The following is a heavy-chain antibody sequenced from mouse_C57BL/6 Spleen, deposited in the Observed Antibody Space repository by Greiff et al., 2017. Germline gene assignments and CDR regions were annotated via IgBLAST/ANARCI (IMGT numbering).Heavy chain of an antibody. Sequence: QVQLQQPGAELVRPGSSVKLSCKASGYTFTSYWMDWVKQRPGQGLEWIGNIYPSDSETHYNQKFKDKATLTVDKSSSPAYMQLSSLTSEESAVYYCARSGGTMVTTGAFAYWGQGTLVTVSA. D-gene: IGHD2-2*01. J-gene: IGHJ3*01. CDR3: ARSGGTMVTTGAFAY. CDR2: IYPSDSET. V-gene: IGHV1-61*01. CDR1: GYTFTSYW.